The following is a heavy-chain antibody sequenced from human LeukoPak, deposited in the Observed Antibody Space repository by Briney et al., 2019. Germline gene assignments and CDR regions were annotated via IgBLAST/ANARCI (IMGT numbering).Heavy chain of an antibody. D-gene: IGHD3-16*02. J-gene: IGHJ4*02. CDR2: ISSSSSTI. V-gene: IGHV3-48*01. CDR3: AKRGVGGVIVAIDY. Sequence: GGSLRLYCAASGFTFSSYSMNWVRQAPGKGLEWVSYISSSSSTIYYADSVKGRFTISRDNAKNSLYLQMNSLRAEDTAVYYCAKRGVGGVIVAIDYWGQGTLVTVSS. CDR1: GFTFSSYS.